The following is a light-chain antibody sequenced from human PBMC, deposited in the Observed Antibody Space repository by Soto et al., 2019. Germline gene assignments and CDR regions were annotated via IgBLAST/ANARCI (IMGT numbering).Light chain of an antibody. Sequence: IVLTQSPGTLSLSPGERTTLSCRASQSISRYLAWYQQKPGQAPRLLIFAASSRATGIPDRFSGSGSGTDFTLTISRLEPEDFAVYYCQQYGSSPGTFGQGTKVDIK. J-gene: IGKJ1*01. CDR1: QSISRY. CDR2: AAS. CDR3: QQYGSSPGT. V-gene: IGKV3-20*01.